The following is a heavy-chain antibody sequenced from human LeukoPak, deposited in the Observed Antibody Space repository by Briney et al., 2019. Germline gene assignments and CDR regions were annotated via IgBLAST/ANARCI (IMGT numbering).Heavy chain of an antibody. D-gene: IGHD5-24*01. CDR1: GSTFTSYW. Sequence: PGESLQISCKGTGSTFTSYWIGWVRQMPGKGLEWMGIIYPGDSVTRYSLSFQGQVTISADKSISTAYLQWSSLKASDTAMYYCARRGDGYNLNFDYWGQGTLVTVSS. CDR2: IYPGDSVT. CDR3: ARRGDGYNLNFDY. J-gene: IGHJ4*02. V-gene: IGHV5-51*01.